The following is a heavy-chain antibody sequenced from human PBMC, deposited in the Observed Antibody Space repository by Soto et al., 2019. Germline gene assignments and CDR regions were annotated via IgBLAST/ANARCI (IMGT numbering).Heavy chain of an antibody. CDR1: GLTFGSYA. D-gene: IGHD5-12*01. CDR3: AKDPVDIVATIGS. J-gene: IGHJ5*02. V-gene: IGHV3-23*01. Sequence: GGSLRLSCAASGLTFGSYAMSWVRQAPGKGLEWVSAISGSGGSTYYADSVKGRFTISRDNSKNTLYLQMNSLRAEDTAVYYCAKDPVDIVATIGSWGQGTLVTVSS. CDR2: ISGSGGST.